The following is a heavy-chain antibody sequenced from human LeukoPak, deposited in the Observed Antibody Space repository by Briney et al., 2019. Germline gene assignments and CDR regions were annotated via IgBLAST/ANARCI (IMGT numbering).Heavy chain of an antibody. V-gene: IGHV3-66*01. CDR1: GGSISSGGYY. CDR2: MYNRGSP. Sequence: LSLTCTVSGGSISSGGYYWSWVRQAPGKGLECVSVMYNRGSPYYADSVKGRFTISRDSSKNSLYLQMNSLRAEDTAVYYCASAPYYYHGSEEYALWDYWGQGTLVTVSS. CDR3: ASAPYYYHGSEEYALWDY. J-gene: IGHJ4*02. D-gene: IGHD3-10*01.